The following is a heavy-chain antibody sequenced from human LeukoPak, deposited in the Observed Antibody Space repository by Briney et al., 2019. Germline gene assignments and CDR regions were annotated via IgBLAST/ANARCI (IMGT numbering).Heavy chain of an antibody. Sequence: GGSLRLSCAASGFTFSSYGMHWVRQAPGKGLEWVAVIWYDGSNKYYADSVKGRFTISRDNSKNTLYLQMNSLRAEDTAVYYCARDKKKRYYDSSGYYLVYWGQGTLVTVSS. D-gene: IGHD3-22*01. CDR1: GFTFSSYG. CDR2: IWYDGSNK. CDR3: ARDKKKRYYDSSGYYLVY. V-gene: IGHV3-33*01. J-gene: IGHJ4*02.